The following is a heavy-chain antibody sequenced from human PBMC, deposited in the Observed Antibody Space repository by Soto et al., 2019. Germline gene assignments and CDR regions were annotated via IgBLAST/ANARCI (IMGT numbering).Heavy chain of an antibody. Sequence: QVQLVESGGGLVKPGGSLRLSCAASRFTFSDYSMSRIRQAPGRGPEWVSYISTSGSTIFYADSVKGRFTMSRDNTMSLLYLQMNSLRVEDAAIYYCAREGPRKGTYLFDYWGQGTLVTVSS. CDR1: RFTFSDYS. V-gene: IGHV3-11*01. D-gene: IGHD3-10*01. CDR3: AREGPRKGTYLFDY. J-gene: IGHJ4*02. CDR2: ISTSGSTI.